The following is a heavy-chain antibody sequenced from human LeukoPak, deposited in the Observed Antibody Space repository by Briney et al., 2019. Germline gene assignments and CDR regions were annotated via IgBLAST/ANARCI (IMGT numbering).Heavy chain of an antibody. CDR2: IYYSGST. CDR3: ARGGEYVLRFLEWFSAFDI. J-gene: IGHJ3*02. Sequence: KPSQTLTLTCTVSGGSISSGDYYWNWIRQPPGKGLEWIGYIYYSGSTYYNPSLKSRVTISVDTSKNQFSLKLSSVTAADTAVYYCARGGEYVLRFLEWFSAFDIWGQGTMVTVSS. D-gene: IGHD3-3*01. CDR1: GGSISSGDYY. V-gene: IGHV4-30-4*08.